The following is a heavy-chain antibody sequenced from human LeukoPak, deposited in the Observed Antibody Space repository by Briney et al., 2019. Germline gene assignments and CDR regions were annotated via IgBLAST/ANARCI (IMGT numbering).Heavy chain of an antibody. V-gene: IGHV3-73*01. Sequence: GSLRLSWAASWFSLSGSAVHCVRQASGKGLEWVGLLRSTANTHATTYTASVKGRFTISRDDSKNTVYLKMNSLKTEDTAVYYCARAPGTDYYYYGMDVWGQGTTVTVSS. CDR3: ARAPGTDYYYYGMDV. CDR2: LRSTANTHAT. J-gene: IGHJ6*02. D-gene: IGHD1-14*01. CDR1: WFSLSGSA.